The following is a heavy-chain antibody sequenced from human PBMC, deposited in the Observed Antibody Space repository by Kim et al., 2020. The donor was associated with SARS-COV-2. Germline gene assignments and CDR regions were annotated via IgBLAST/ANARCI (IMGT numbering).Heavy chain of an antibody. CDR3: ARGAGVNWNPNQYYYGMDV. J-gene: IGHJ6*02. V-gene: IGHV3-48*04. D-gene: IGHD1-1*01. CDR1: GFTFSSYS. CDR2: ISSSSSTI. Sequence: GGSLRLSCAASGFTFSSYSMNWVRQAPGKGLEWVSYISSSSSTIYYADSVKGRFTISRDNAKNSLYLQMNSLRAEDTAVYYCARGAGVNWNPNQYYYGMDVWGQGTTVTVSS.